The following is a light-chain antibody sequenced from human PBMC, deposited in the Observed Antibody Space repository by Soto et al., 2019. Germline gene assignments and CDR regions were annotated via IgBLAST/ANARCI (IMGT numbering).Light chain of an antibody. J-gene: IGKJ1*01. V-gene: IGKV1-5*03. CDR2: KAS. CDR1: QSISNW. CDR3: QQYHSYPVT. Sequence: DIQMTQSPSTLSASVGEGVTITCRASQSISNWLAWYQQKQGKAPKLLIFKASNLESDVPSRFSGRGSGTEFTLTISSLQPDDFATYYCQQYHSYPVTFGQGTKVDIK.